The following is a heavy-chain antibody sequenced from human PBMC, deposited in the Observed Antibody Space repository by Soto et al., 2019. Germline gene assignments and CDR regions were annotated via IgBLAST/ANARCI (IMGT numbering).Heavy chain of an antibody. Sequence: QVQLQQWGAGLLKPSETLSLTCAVYGGSFSGYYWSWIRQPPGKGLEWIGESNHSGSTNYNPSLKSRVTISVDTSKNQCALKLSSVTAADTAVYYCARVRRGSSWYSNWFDPWGRGSLVTVSS. J-gene: IGHJ5*02. CDR2: SNHSGST. V-gene: IGHV4-34*01. CDR3: ARVRRGSSWYSNWFDP. D-gene: IGHD6-13*01. CDR1: GGSFSGYY.